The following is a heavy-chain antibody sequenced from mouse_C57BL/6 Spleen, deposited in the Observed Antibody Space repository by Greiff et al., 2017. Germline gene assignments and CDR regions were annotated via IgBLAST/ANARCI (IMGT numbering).Heavy chain of an antibody. D-gene: IGHD2-1*01. CDR2: IDPSDSET. V-gene: IGHV1-52*01. CDR1: GYTFTSCW. CDR3: ARSDGNYEGYFDY. Sequence: QVQLQQPGAELVRPGSSVKLSCKASGYTFTSCWMHWVKQRPIQGLEWIGNIDPSDSETHYNQKFKDKATLTVDKSSSTAYMQLSSLTSEDSAVXYCARSDGNYEGYFDYWGQGTTLTVSS. J-gene: IGHJ2*01.